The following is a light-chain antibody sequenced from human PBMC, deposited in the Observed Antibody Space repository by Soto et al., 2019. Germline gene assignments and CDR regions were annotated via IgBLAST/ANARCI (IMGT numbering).Light chain of an antibody. CDR2: AAS. Sequence: DIQMTQSPSSLSASVGDRVTITCRASQSISSYLNWYQQNPGKAPKLLIYAASSLQSGVPSRFSGSGSGTDFTLTISSLQPEDFATYYCQPSYSTPPTFGQGTKVAIK. CDR1: QSISSY. CDR3: QPSYSTPPT. V-gene: IGKV1-39*01. J-gene: IGKJ1*01.